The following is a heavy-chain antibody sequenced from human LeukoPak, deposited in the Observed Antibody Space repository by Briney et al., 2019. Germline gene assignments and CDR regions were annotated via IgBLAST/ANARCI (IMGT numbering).Heavy chain of an antibody. J-gene: IGHJ4*02. Sequence: GGSLRLSCAASGFTFSSYAMSWVRQAPGKGLEWVSAISGSGGSTYYADSVKGRFTISRDNSKNTLYLQMNSLRAEDTAVYYCAKGETYYYDSSGYPYWGQGTLVTVPS. V-gene: IGHV3-23*01. CDR2: ISGSGGST. CDR3: AKGETYYYDSSGYPY. D-gene: IGHD3-22*01. CDR1: GFTFSSYA.